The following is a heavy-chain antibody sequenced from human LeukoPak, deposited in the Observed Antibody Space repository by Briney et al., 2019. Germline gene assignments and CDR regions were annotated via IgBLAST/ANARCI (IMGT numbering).Heavy chain of an antibody. V-gene: IGHV3-30-3*01. CDR1: GFTFSSYA. D-gene: IGHD6-13*01. J-gene: IGHJ4*02. CDR3: ARVIAAAGY. CDR2: ISYDGSNK. Sequence: GGSLGLSCAASGFTFSSYAMHWVRQAPGKGLEWVAVISYDGSNKYYADSVKGRFTISRDNSKNTLYLQMNSLRAEDTAVYYCARVIAAAGYWGQGTLVTVSS.